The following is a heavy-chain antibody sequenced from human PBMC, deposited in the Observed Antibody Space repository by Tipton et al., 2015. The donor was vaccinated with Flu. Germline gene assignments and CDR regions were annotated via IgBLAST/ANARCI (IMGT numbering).Heavy chain of an antibody. CDR1: GFTFSDDY. J-gene: IGHJ1*01. V-gene: IGHV3-11*01. D-gene: IGHD3-10*01. CDR2: ISSSGSTI. CDR3: ARDPGEEPEYFQH. Sequence: QVQLVQSGGGLVMPGGYLRLSCAASGFTFSDDYMSWIRQAPGKGLEWISHISSSGSTINYADSVKGRFTISRDNAKNSLYLQMNSLRPEDTAVYYCARDPGEEPEYFQHWGQGTLVTVSS.